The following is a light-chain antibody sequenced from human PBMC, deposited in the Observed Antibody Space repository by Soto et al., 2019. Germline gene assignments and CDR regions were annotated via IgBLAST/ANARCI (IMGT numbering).Light chain of an antibody. J-gene: IGKJ1*01. V-gene: IGKV1-39*01. CDR3: QQIYSTPQT. CDR2: AAS. CDR1: QSISNS. Sequence: DIQMTQSPSSLSASVGDRVTITCRASQSISNSLNWYQQKPGKAPKLQMFAASSLQSGVPSRSSGGGTWTDFNLTNRSLLPEDVATSVCQQIYSTPQTVGQGTKVKIK.